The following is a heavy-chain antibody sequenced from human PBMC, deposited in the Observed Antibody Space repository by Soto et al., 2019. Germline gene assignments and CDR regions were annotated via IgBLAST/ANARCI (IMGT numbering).Heavy chain of an antibody. J-gene: IGHJ4*02. CDR3: ARDLRRTQTGEPGFFDY. V-gene: IGHV3-33*01. D-gene: IGHD7-27*01. Sequence: GGSLRLSCAASGSTFSSYGMHWVRQAPGKGLEWVAVIWYDGSNKYYADSVKGRFTISRDNSKNTLYLQMNSLRAEDTAVYYCARDLRRTQTGEPGFFDYWGQGTLVTVSS. CDR2: IWYDGSNK. CDR1: GSTFSSYG.